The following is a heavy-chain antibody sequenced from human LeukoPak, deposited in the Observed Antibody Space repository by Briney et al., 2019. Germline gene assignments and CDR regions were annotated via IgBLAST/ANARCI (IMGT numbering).Heavy chain of an antibody. J-gene: IGHJ4*02. CDR1: GLTVSSNY. CDR2: IYSGGNT. D-gene: IGHD3-10*01. CDR3: ARSGYGSGSYYSPSKYHFDY. V-gene: IGHV3-53*01. Sequence: GGSLRLSCAASGLTVSSNYISWVRQAPGKGLEWVSVIYSGGNTYYADSVKGRFIISRDNSQNRLYLQMNSLRAEDTAVYYCARSGYGSGSYYSPSKYHFDYWGQGTLVTVSS.